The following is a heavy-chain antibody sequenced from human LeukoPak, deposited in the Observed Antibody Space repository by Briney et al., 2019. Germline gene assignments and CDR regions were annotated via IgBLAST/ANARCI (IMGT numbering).Heavy chain of an antibody. V-gene: IGHV3-64D*06. CDR2: ISHDGDTT. Sequence: GGSLRLSCAASGFTFSSYSMNWVRQAPGKGLEYVSAISHDGDTTYYADSVKGRFTISRDNSENTLYLQMSSLRAEDTAVYYCAPGKFDYWGQGTLVPVSS. J-gene: IGHJ4*02. CDR1: GFTFSSYS. CDR3: APGKFDY.